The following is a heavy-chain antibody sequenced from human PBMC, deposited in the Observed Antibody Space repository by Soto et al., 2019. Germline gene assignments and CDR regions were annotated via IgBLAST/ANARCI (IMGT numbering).Heavy chain of an antibody. CDR3: AKGAVAATPTSYYYYLMDV. CDR1: GGTFRTYA. V-gene: IGHV1-69*12. J-gene: IGHJ6*02. CDR2: IIPIFGTV. Sequence: QVQLLQSGAEVKKPGSSVRVSCEASGGTFRTYAISWVRQAPGQGLEWMGEIIPIFGTVNYAQKFQGRVTIPADESTTPVYMALTTLRSDDTAVYYCAKGAVAATPTSYYYYLMDVWAQGTTVTVSS. D-gene: IGHD6-19*01.